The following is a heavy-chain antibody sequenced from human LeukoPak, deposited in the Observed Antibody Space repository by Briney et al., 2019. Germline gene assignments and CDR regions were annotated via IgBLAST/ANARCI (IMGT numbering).Heavy chain of an antibody. V-gene: IGHV3-11*04. CDR3: ARARRAATPAYYYYMDV. CDR2: ISSSGSTI. J-gene: IGHJ6*03. CDR1: GFTFSDYY. Sequence: GGSLRLSCAASGFTFSDYYMSWIRQAPGKGLEWVSYISSSGSTIYYADSVKGRFTISRDNAKNSLYLQMNSLRAEDTAVYYCARARRAATPAYYYYMDVWGKRTTVTVSS. D-gene: IGHD6-13*01.